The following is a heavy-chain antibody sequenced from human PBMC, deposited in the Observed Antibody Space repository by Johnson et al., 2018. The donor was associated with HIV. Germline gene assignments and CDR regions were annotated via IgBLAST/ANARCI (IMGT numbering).Heavy chain of an antibody. Sequence: QMQLVESGGGLVQPGRSLRLSCTASGFTFSSYGMHWVRQAPGKGLEWVAFIRNAGSKKYYADSVKGRFTISRDNAKNTLYLQMNSLRAEDTAVYYCAKDRNYDILSIWGQGTVVTVSS. CDR2: IRNAGSKK. CDR1: GFTFSSYG. D-gene: IGHD3-9*01. V-gene: IGHV3-30*02. J-gene: IGHJ3*02. CDR3: AKDRNYDILSI.